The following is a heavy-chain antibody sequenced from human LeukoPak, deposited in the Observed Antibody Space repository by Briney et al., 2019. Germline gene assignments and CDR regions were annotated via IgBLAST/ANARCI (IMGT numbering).Heavy chain of an antibody. Sequence: PSETLSLTCTVSGGSISSYYWSWIRQPAGKGLEWIGRIYTSGTTHYNPSLKSRVTISVDTSKNQFSLKLSSVTAADTAVYYCARYYYYYYYMDVWGKGTTVTVSS. CDR3: ARYYYYYYYMDV. CDR2: IYTSGTT. CDR1: GGSISSYY. J-gene: IGHJ6*03. V-gene: IGHV4-4*07.